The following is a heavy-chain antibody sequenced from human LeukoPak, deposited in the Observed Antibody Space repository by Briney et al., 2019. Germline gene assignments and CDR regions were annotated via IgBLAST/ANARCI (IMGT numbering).Heavy chain of an antibody. Sequence: SETLPLTCTVSGYSIRTSHYWGWIRQSPGKGLEWIGNIYRSGTTYYNPSLKSRVTISMDTSKNQFSLKLSSVTAADTAVYYCASTGTSNFDYWGQGTLVTVSS. J-gene: IGHJ4*02. D-gene: IGHD1-1*01. CDR1: GYSIRTSHY. CDR3: ASTGTSNFDY. V-gene: IGHV4-38-2*02. CDR2: IYRSGTT.